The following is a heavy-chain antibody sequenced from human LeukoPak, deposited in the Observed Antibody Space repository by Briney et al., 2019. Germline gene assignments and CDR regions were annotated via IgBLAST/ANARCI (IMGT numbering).Heavy chain of an antibody. J-gene: IGHJ6*02. D-gene: IGHD6-19*01. Sequence: PGGSLRLSCAVSGLTVSENYMSWVRQAPGKGLEWVSTIYSGGLTYYADPVKGKFTISRDNSKNTLYLQMSSLRAEDTAVYYCVRDRWPGLGDFWGQGTTVTVSS. CDR2: IYSGGLT. CDR3: VRDRWPGLGDF. CDR1: GLTVSENY. V-gene: IGHV3-66*01.